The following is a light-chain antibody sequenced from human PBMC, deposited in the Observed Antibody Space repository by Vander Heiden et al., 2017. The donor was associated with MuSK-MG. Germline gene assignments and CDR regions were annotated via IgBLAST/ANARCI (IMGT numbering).Light chain of an antibody. CDR2: LGW. V-gene: IGKV2-28*01. CDR1: HSRLHSNGYND. J-gene: IGKJ4*01. Sequence: IVMTHSPPSPPVTPAAPASIACRSIHSRLHSNGYNDLDWYMQEPGQWPQILGYLGWDRASGVPDRVSGSGSESDFTMRISRVEAEDVGVYYCMQARQTPTFGGGTKVEIK. CDR3: MQARQTPT.